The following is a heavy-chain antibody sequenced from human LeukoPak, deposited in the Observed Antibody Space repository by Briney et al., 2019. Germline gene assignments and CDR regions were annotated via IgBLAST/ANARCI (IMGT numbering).Heavy chain of an antibody. CDR2: IYSGGST. V-gene: IGHV3-66*01. Sequence: GSLRLSCAASGFTVSSNYMSWVRQAPGKGLEWVSIIYSGGSTYYADSVKGRFTISRDSSKNTLYLQMNSLKTEDTAVYYCTTGGSYYYDSSGSRYDYWGQGTLVTVSS. J-gene: IGHJ4*02. CDR3: TTGGSYYYDSSGSRYDY. CDR1: GFTVSSNY. D-gene: IGHD3-22*01.